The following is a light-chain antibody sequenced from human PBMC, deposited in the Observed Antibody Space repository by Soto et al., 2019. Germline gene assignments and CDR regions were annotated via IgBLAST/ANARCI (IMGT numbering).Light chain of an antibody. CDR3: QQFGSPPLT. CDR2: GAS. V-gene: IGKV3-20*01. CDR1: QSVRSSY. Sequence: EIVLTQSPGTLSLSPGERATLSCRASQSVRSSYLAWYQQNPGQAPRLLIYGASSRATGIPDRFSGSGSGTDFTLTISRLEPEDFAVYYCQQFGSPPLTFGGGTKVDIK. J-gene: IGKJ4*01.